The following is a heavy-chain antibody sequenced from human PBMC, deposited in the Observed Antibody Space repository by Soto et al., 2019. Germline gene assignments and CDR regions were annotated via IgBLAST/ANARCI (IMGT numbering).Heavy chain of an antibody. CDR1: GGTFSSYS. D-gene: IGHD2-15*01. Sequence: SVKVSCKASGGTFSSYSISWVLQAPGQGLEWMGGIIPIFGTANYAQKFQGRVTITADESTSTAYMELSSLRSEDTAVYYCASVAAIDTAYYYYGMDVWGQGTTVTVSS. CDR3: ASVAAIDTAYYYYGMDV. CDR2: IIPIFGTA. V-gene: IGHV1-69*13. J-gene: IGHJ6*02.